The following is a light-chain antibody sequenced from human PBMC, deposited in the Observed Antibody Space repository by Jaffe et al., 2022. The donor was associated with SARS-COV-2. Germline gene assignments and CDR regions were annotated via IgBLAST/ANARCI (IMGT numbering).Light chain of an antibody. CDR1: SSNIGSNS. J-gene: IGLJ3*02. V-gene: IGLV1-47*01. Sequence: QSVLTQTPSASGTPGQRVTISCSGSSSNIGSNSVYCYQQLPGTAPKLLIYRNNQRPSGVPDRFSGSKSGTSASLAISGLRSEDEADYYCATWDDSLSGPGVFGGGTKLTVL. CDR3: ATWDDSLSGPGV. CDR2: RNN.